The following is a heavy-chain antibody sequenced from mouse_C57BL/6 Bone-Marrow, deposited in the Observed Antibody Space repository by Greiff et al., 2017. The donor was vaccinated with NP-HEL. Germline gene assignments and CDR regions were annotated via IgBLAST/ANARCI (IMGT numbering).Heavy chain of an antibody. D-gene: IGHD1-2*01. V-gene: IGHV5-9-1*02. CDR3: TSVYYGRFAY. CDR1: GFTFSSYA. J-gene: IGHJ3*01. Sequence: EVLLVESGAGLVKPGGSLKLSCAASGFTFSSYAMSWVRQTPEKRLEWVAYISSGGDYIYYADNVKGRFTISRDNARNTLYMQMSRLKSEDTSMYYCTSVYYGRFAYWGQGTLVTVSA. CDR2: ISSGGDYI.